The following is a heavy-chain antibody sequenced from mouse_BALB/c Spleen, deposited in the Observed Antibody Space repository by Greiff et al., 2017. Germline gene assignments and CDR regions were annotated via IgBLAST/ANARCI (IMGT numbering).Heavy chain of an antibody. V-gene: IGHV14-3*02. J-gene: IGHJ2*01. CDR3: ARGYYGSGDYAMDY. CDR1: GFNIKDTY. D-gene: IGHD1-1*01. Sequence: VQLQQSGAELVKPGASVKLSCTASGFNIKDTYMHWVKQRPEQGLEWIGRIDPANGNTKYDPKFQGKATITADTSSNTAYLQLSSLTSEDTAVYYCARGYYGSGDYAMDYWGQGTTLTVSS. CDR2: IDPANGNT.